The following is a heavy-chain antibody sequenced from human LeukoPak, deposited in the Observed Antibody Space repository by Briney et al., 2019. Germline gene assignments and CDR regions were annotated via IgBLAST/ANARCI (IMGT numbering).Heavy chain of an antibody. CDR1: GFTFGSYG. CDR3: AKGLITMVRGGVDY. V-gene: IGHV3-30*02. D-gene: IGHD3-10*01. CDR2: IRSDGSNK. Sequence: GGSLRLSCAASGFTFGSYGMHWVRQAPGKGLEWVTFIRSDGSNKYYADSVKGRFTISRDNSKNTLYLQMNSLRAEDTAVYYCAKGLITMVRGGVDYWGQGTLVTVSS. J-gene: IGHJ4*02.